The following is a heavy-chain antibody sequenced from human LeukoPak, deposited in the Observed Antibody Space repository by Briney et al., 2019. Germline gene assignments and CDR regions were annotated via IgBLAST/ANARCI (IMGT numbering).Heavy chain of an antibody. D-gene: IGHD2-2*01. Sequence: GGTLRLSCAASGFTFSSHGMSWVRQAPGEGLEWASGVVGGAGGTYYADSVKGRFTISRDNSKNTLYLQMNSLRAEGTAVYYCAHGSMYQLDSWGQGTLVTVSS. V-gene: IGHV3-23*01. J-gene: IGHJ4*02. CDR1: GFTFSSHG. CDR3: AHGSMYQLDS. CDR2: VVGGAGGT.